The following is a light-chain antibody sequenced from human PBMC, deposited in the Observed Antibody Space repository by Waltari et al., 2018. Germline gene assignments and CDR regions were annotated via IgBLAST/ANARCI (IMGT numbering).Light chain of an antibody. CDR1: QSVSSSY. Sequence: EIVLTQSPGTLSLSPGERATLSCRASQSVSSSYLAWYQQKPGQAPRVLIHGASNRATGIPDRCSGSGSGTDFTLTISRLEPEDLAVYYCQQYGSSPWTFGQGTKVEIK. CDR3: QQYGSSPWT. J-gene: IGKJ1*01. V-gene: IGKV3-20*01. CDR2: GAS.